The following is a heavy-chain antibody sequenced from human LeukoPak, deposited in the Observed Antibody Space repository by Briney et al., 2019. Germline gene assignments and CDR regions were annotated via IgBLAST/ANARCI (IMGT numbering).Heavy chain of an antibody. CDR3: ARDSYSSGNSDY. CDR2: IYYSGST. Sequence: PSETLSLTCTVSGGSISSYYWGWIRQPPGKGLEWIGSIYYSGSTYYNPSLKGRVTISVDTSKNQFSLKLSSVTAADTAVYYCARDSYSSGNSDYWGQGTLVTVSS. J-gene: IGHJ4*02. CDR1: GGSISSYY. D-gene: IGHD6-19*01. V-gene: IGHV4-39*07.